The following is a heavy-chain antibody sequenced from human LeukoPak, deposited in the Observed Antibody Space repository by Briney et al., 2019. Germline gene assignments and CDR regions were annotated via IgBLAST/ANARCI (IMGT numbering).Heavy chain of an antibody. J-gene: IGHJ4*02. D-gene: IGHD3-22*01. CDR1: GGSFSGYY. V-gene: IGHV4-34*01. CDR3: ARAGDTSGYSDY. CDR2: INHSGRT. Sequence: SETLSLTCAVYGGSFSGYYWSWIRHPPGKGLEWIGEINHSGRTNYNPSLKSRVTISVDTSKNQFSLKLTSVTAADTAVYYCARAGDTSGYSDYWGQGTLVTVSS.